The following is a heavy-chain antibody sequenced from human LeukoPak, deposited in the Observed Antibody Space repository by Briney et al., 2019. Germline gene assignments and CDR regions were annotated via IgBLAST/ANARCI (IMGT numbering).Heavy chain of an antibody. Sequence: GGSLRLSCAASGFTVSNYFISWVRQASGKGLEWVSAMYSGGTTYSADSVKGRFTMSRDTSKNTLYLEMKTLRADDTAVYYCARADSSGYYHPINWGQGTLVTVSS. J-gene: IGHJ4*02. V-gene: IGHV3-66*01. D-gene: IGHD3-22*01. CDR3: ARADSSGYYHPIN. CDR1: GFTVSNYF. CDR2: MYSGGTT.